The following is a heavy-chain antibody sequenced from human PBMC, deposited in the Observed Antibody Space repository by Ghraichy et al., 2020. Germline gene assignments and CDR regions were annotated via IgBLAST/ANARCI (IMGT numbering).Heavy chain of an antibody. D-gene: IGHD6-6*01. CDR2: FDPEDGET. CDR3: ATTTTIAARSPFNY. Sequence: ASVKVSCKVSGYTLTELSVHWVRQAPGKGLEWMGGFDPEDGETIYAQKFQGRVTLTEDTSTDTAYMDLSSLRSEDTAVYYCATTTTIAARSPFNYWGRGTLVTVSS. J-gene: IGHJ4*02. V-gene: IGHV1-24*01. CDR1: GYTLTELS.